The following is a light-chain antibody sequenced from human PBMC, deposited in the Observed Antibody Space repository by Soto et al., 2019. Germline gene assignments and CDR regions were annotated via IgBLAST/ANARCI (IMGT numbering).Light chain of an antibody. V-gene: IGLV2-14*01. Sequence: QSVLTQPASVSGSPGQSITISCTGTSSDVGGYNYVSWYQQHPGKAPKLMIYDVSYRPSGVSNRFSGSKSGNTASLTISGLRAEDEADYYCSSYTSSSSLTFGTGTKLTVL. CDR2: DVS. CDR1: SSDVGGYNY. CDR3: SSYTSSSSLT. J-gene: IGLJ1*01.